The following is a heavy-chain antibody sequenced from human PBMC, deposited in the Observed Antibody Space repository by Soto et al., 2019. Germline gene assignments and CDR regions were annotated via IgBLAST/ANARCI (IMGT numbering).Heavy chain of an antibody. CDR1: GFTFSRQA. V-gene: IGHV3-33*01. Sequence: QVQLVESGGGVVQPERSVRLSCAASGFTFSRQAMHWVRQAPGRGLEWVAVIWYHGIDKYYADSVKGRFTISRDNSKNTVYLQMNSLRGEDTAVYYCATAFLGLCTGGNCPLDDWGQGTLVTVSS. CDR2: IWYHGIDK. D-gene: IGHD2-15*01. CDR3: ATAFLGLCTGGNCPLDD. J-gene: IGHJ4*02.